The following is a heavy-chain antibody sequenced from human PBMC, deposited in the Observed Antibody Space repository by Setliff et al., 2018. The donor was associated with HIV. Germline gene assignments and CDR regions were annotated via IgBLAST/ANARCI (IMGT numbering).Heavy chain of an antibody. V-gene: IGHV1-2*04. CDR1: GYTFTGYY. CDR2: MNPNSGGT. D-gene: IGHD1-26*01. J-gene: IGHJ4*02. Sequence: ASVKVSCKASGYTFTGYYMHWVRQDPGQGLEWRGWMNPNSGGTNYAQKFQGWVTMTRDTSISTAYMELSRLRSDDTAVYYCARALGATITLFAYGGQGTLVTVSS. CDR3: ARALGATITLFAY.